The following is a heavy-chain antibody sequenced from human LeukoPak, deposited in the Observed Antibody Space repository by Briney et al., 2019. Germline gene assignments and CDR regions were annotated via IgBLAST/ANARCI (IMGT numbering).Heavy chain of an antibody. D-gene: IGHD3-22*01. CDR1: GYTFTSYG. Sequence: SVKVSCKASGYTFTSYGISWVRQAPGQGLEWMGGIIPIFGTANYAQKFQGRVTITADESTSTAYMELSSLRSEDTAVYYCASSPSSGYYYGFDYWGQGTLVTVSS. V-gene: IGHV1-69*13. CDR2: IIPIFGTA. CDR3: ASSPSSGYYYGFDY. J-gene: IGHJ4*02.